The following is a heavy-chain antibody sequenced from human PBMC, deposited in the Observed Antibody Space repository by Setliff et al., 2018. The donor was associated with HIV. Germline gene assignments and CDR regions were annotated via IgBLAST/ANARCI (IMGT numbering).Heavy chain of an antibody. CDR2: VSSRGDT. Sequence: SETLSLTCTVSDSGTYYWSWIRQPAGKGLEWIGRVSSRGDTNYNPSLKSRVTMSVDTSKNQFSLKLSSVTAADTAVYYCARAMVKDYYDSSGYFDYWGQGTLVTVSS. V-gene: IGHV4-4*07. D-gene: IGHD3-22*01. CDR3: ARAMVKDYYDSSGYFDY. J-gene: IGHJ4*02. CDR1: DSGTYY.